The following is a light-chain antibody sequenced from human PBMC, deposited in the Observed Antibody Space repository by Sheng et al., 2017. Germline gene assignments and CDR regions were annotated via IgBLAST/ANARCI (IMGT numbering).Light chain of an antibody. CDR3: QQVAVYPYT. CDR1: QRIDSTY. J-gene: IGKJ2*01. V-gene: IGKV3-20*01. CDR2: GAS. Sequence: EIVLTQFPGTLSLSPGDRATLSCRASQRIDSTYIAWYQQKPGQAPRLLIYGASTRATGVPDRFSGSGSGTEFTLTLSSLQPEDFATYYCQQVAVYPYTFGQGTKLEIK.